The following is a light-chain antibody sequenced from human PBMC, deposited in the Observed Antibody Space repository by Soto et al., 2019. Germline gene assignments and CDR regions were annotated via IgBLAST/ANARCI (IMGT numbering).Light chain of an antibody. V-gene: IGKV1-33*01. J-gene: IGKJ5*01. CDR2: DAS. CDR3: QQYDNLPIT. Sequence: DIKMTQSPSSLSASVGDRVTITCQASQDISNYLNWYQQKPGKAPKLLIYDASNLETGVPSRFSGSGSGTDFTFTIGSLQPEDFATYYCQQYDNLPITFGQGTRLEI. CDR1: QDISNY.